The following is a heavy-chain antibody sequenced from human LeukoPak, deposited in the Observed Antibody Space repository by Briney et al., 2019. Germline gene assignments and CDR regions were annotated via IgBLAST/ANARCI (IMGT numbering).Heavy chain of an antibody. Sequence: PGGSLRLSCAASGFAFSSYNMKWVRQAPGKGLEWVSFISTTSTYIYYADSMKGRFTVSRDNSKNLLYLQMDSLRVEDTAVYYRARAGTCSSTSCDGGIEYWGQGTLVTVSS. CDR1: GFAFSSYN. V-gene: IGHV3-21*06. J-gene: IGHJ4*02. CDR3: ARAGTCSSTSCDGGIEY. D-gene: IGHD2-2*01. CDR2: ISTTSTYI.